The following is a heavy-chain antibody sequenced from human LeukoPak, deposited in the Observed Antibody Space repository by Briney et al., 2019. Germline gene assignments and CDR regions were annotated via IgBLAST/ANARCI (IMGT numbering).Heavy chain of an antibody. CDR1: GFTFSSYA. CDR3: AKDLNAKYYYDSSGTWDAFDI. CDR2: ISGSGGST. D-gene: IGHD3-22*01. J-gene: IGHJ3*02. V-gene: IGHV3-23*01. Sequence: AGGSLRLSCAASGFTFSSYAMSWVRQAPGKGLEWVSAISGSGGSTYYADSVKGRFTISRDNSKNTLYLQMNNLRAEDTAVYYCAKDLNAKYYYDSSGTWDAFDIWGQGTMVTVSS.